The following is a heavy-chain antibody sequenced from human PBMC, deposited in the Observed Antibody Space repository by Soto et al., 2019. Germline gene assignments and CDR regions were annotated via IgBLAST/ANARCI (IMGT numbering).Heavy chain of an antibody. Sequence: QVQLVQSGAEVKKPGASVKVSCKASGYTFTSYAMHWVRQAPGQRLEWMGWINAGNGNTKYSQKFQGRVTITRDTSASTAYMELSSLRSEDTAVYYSAGWVCTNGVCYGYWGQGTLVTVSS. CDR2: INAGNGNT. D-gene: IGHD2-8*01. V-gene: IGHV1-3*01. CDR1: GYTFTSYA. CDR3: AGWVCTNGVCYGY. J-gene: IGHJ4*02.